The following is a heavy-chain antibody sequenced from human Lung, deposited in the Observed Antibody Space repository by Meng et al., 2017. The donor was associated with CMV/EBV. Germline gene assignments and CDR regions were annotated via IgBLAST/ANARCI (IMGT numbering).Heavy chain of an antibody. CDR3: ARGIVYDFWSGTQGWFDP. Sequence: SVXVSXXASGYTFTGYYMHWVRQAPGQGLEWMGWINPNSGGTNYAQKFQGRVTMIRDTSISTAYMELSRLRSDDTAVYYCARGIVYDFWSGTQGWFDPWGQGTLVTVSS. V-gene: IGHV1-2*02. D-gene: IGHD3-3*01. CDR2: INPNSGGT. CDR1: GYTFTGYY. J-gene: IGHJ5*02.